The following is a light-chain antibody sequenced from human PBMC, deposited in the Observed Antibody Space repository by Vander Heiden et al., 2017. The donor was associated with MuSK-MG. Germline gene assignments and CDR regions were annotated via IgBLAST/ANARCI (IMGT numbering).Light chain of an antibody. CDR1: SLRRFS. CDR2: RKD. Sequence: SSELTQDPALSVALGQTVRITCQGDSLRRFSASWYQQKPGQAPVLLIYRKDKRPSGIPDRFSGSSSGNAASLTITGAQAEDEADYYCHSRDSSGNHLLFGGGTKLTVL. J-gene: IGLJ3*02. CDR3: HSRDSSGNHLL. V-gene: IGLV3-19*01.